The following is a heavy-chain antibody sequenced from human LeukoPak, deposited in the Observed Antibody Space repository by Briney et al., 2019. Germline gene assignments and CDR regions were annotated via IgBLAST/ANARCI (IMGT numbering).Heavy chain of an antibody. Sequence: SETLSLTCAVSGYSISSGYYWGWIRQPPGKGLEWIGSICHSGSTYYNPSLKSRVTISVDTSKNQFSLKLSSVTAADTAVYYCARAWGITIFGVVIISGFDPWGQGTLVTVSS. D-gene: IGHD3-3*01. CDR2: ICHSGST. CDR3: ARAWGITIFGVVIISGFDP. V-gene: IGHV4-38-2*01. CDR1: GYSISSGYY. J-gene: IGHJ5*02.